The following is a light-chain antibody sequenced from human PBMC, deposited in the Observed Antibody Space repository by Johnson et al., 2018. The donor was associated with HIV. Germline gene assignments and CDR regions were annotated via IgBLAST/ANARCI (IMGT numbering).Light chain of an antibody. CDR1: SSNIGNNY. CDR2: DND. J-gene: IGLJ1*01. Sequence: TQPPSVSAAPGQKVTISCSGSSSNIGNNYVSWYQQLPGTAPKLLIYDNDKRPSGIPDRFSGSKSGASATLDITGLQTGDEADYYCGTWDNSLNVYVFGTGTKVTVL. V-gene: IGLV1-51*01. CDR3: GTWDNSLNVYV.